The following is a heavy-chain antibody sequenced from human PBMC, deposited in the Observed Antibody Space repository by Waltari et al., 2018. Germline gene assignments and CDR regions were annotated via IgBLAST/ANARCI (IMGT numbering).Heavy chain of an antibody. CDR3: ARDPPGMATIGS. J-gene: IGHJ5*02. V-gene: IGHV3-53*01. Sequence: EAQLVESGGGLIHPGGSLRLSCAVSGFTVVNNYMSWVRQAPGKGLEWVSVIYSGGSTNYADSVRGRFTISRDNSKNTLFLEMNSLTAEDTAVYYCARDPPGMATIGSWGQGTLVTVSS. D-gene: IGHD5-12*01. CDR2: IYSGGST. CDR1: GFTVVNNY.